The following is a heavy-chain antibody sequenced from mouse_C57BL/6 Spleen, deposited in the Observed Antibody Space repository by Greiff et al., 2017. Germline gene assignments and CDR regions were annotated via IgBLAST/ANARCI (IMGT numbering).Heavy chain of an antibody. V-gene: IGHV5-4*01. CDR3: ARDRNDGDLYAMDY. D-gene: IGHD2-13*01. Sequence: EVKVVESGGGLVKPGGSLKLSCAASGFTFSSYAMSWVRQTPEKRLEWVATISAGGSYTYYPDNVKGLFTISRDNAKNNLYLQMSQLKSEDTAMYYCARDRNDGDLYAMDYWGQGTLVTVSA. CDR2: ISAGGSYT. J-gene: IGHJ4*01. CDR1: GFTFSSYA.